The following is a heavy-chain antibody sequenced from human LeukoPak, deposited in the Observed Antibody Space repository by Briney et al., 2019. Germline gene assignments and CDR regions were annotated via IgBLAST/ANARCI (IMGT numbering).Heavy chain of an antibody. CDR1: GYSISSGYY. CDR3: ARESVYCGGGSCYRLFDY. Sequence: SETLSLTCTVSGYSISSGYYWGWIRQPPGKGLEGNGSIYHSGSTYYNPSLKSRVTISVDTSKNQFSLKLSSVTAADTAVYYCARESVYCGGGSCYRLFDYWGQGTLVTVSS. J-gene: IGHJ4*02. CDR2: IYHSGST. D-gene: IGHD2-15*01. V-gene: IGHV4-38-2*02.